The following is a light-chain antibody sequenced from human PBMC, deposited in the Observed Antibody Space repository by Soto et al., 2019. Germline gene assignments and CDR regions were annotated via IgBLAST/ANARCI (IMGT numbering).Light chain of an antibody. Sequence: DIQMTQSPSSLSASVGDRVTITCRASQSISSYLNWYQQKPGKAPKLLIYAASSLQSGVPSRFSGRCSGPDFTLTISSLQPEDFATYYCQQSYSTPPTFGQGTKLEIK. J-gene: IGKJ2*01. CDR1: QSISSY. CDR2: AAS. V-gene: IGKV1-39*01. CDR3: QQSYSTPPT.